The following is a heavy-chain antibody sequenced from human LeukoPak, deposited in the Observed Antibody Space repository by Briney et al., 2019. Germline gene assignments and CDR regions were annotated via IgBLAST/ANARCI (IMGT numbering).Heavy chain of an antibody. CDR3: ARGVTIFGVVIIRRVCYFDY. CDR2: IYTSGST. D-gene: IGHD3-3*01. CDR1: GGSISSYY. V-gene: IGHV4-4*07. Sequence: SETLSLTCTVSGGSISSYYWGWIRQPAGKGLEWIGRIYTSGSTNYNPSLKSRVTISVDTSKNQFSLKLSSVTAADTAVYYCARGVTIFGVVIIRRVCYFDYWGQGTLVTVSS. J-gene: IGHJ4*02.